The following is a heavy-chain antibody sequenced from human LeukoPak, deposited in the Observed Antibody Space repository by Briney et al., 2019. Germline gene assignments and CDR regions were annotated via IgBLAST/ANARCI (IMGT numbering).Heavy chain of an antibody. Sequence: SETLSLTCTVSGGSISSGGYYWSWIRQPPGKGLEWIGYIYHSGSTYYNPSLKSRVTISVDRSKNQFSLKLSSVTAADTAVYYCASDSSGYSLDPPDAFDIWGQGTMVTVSS. J-gene: IGHJ3*02. V-gene: IGHV4-30-2*01. CDR2: IYHSGST. CDR3: ASDSSGYSLDPPDAFDI. D-gene: IGHD3-22*01. CDR1: GGSISSGGYY.